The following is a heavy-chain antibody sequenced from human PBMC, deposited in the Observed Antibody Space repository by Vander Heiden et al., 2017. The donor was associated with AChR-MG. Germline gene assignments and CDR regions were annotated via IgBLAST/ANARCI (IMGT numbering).Heavy chain of an antibody. D-gene: IGHD6-19*01. CDR1: GGSFSGYY. Sequence: QVQLQQWGAGLLKPSETLSLTCAVYGGSFSGYYWSWIRQPPGKGLEWIGKINHSGSTNYNPSLKSRVTISVDTSKNQFSLKLSSVTAADTAVYYCARAGPQWLSLIDYWGQGTLVTVSS. J-gene: IGHJ4*02. CDR2: INHSGST. V-gene: IGHV4-34*01. CDR3: ARAGPQWLSLIDY.